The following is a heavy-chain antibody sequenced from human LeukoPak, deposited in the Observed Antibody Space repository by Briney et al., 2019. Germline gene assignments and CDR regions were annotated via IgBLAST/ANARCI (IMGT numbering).Heavy chain of an antibody. D-gene: IGHD3-22*01. CDR1: GFTFSSYA. J-gene: IGHJ4*02. Sequence: QPGGSLRLSCAASGFTFSSYAMSWVRQAPGKGLEWVSAISGSGGSTYYADSVKGRFTISRDNSKNTLYLQMNSLRAEDTAVYYCAKRPGSSGYGGAYYWGQGTLVTVSS. V-gene: IGHV3-23*01. CDR2: ISGSGGST. CDR3: AKRPGSSGYGGAYY.